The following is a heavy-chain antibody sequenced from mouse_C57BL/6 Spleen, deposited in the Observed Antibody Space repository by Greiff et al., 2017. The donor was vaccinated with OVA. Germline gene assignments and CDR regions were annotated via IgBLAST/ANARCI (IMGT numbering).Heavy chain of an antibody. D-gene: IGHD2-4*01. V-gene: IGHV5-9-1*02. CDR1: GFTFSSYA. CDR3: TRRKDYVYFDV. CDR2: ISSGGDYI. J-gene: IGHJ1*03. Sequence: DVMLVESGEGLVKPGGSLKLSCAASGFTFSSYAMSWVRQTPEKRLAWVAYISSGGDYIYYADPVKGRFTISRDNARNTLYLQMSSVKSEDTGMYYCTRRKDYVYFDVWGTGTTVTVSS.